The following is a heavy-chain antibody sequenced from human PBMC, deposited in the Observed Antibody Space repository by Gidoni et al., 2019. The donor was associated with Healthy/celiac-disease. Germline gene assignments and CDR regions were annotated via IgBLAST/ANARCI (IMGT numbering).Heavy chain of an antibody. J-gene: IGHJ6*02. CDR1: GFTFSSYA. CDR2: ISYDGSNK. V-gene: IGHV3-30-3*01. Sequence: AASGFTFSSYAMHWVRPAPGKGLEWVAVISYDGSNKYYADSVKGRFTISRDNSKNTLYLQMNSLRAEDTAVYYCARDLNIYYGMDVWGQGTTVTVSS. CDR3: ARDLNIYYGMDV.